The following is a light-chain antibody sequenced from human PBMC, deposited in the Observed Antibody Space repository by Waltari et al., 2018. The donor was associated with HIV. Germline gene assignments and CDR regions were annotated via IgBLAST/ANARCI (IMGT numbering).Light chain of an antibody. CDR3: SSFTSSSTVV. J-gene: IGLJ3*02. Sequence: QSALTQPPSVSGSPGQSVTISCTGTSSDVGSYNLVSWYQQSPGTAPKLMVYEVTYRPSGVPERFSGSKSGNTASLTIAGRQAEDEADYYCSSFTSSSTVVFGGGTKLTVL. CDR2: EVT. V-gene: IGLV2-18*02. CDR1: SSDVGSYNL.